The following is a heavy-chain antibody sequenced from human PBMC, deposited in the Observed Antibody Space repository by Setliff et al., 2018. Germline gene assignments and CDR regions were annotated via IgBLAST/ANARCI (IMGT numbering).Heavy chain of an antibody. V-gene: IGHV4-34*01. CDR2: ISHSGNT. CDR1: GESFSGYF. CDR3: ARVLVLGYNWSDP. Sequence: SETLSLTCAVYGESFSGYFWSWIRQTPEKGLEWIGEISHSGNTNYNPSFKSRVTISIDTSRNQFSLKVNSVTAADTAVYFCARVLVLGYNWSDPWGQGTLVTVSS. D-gene: IGHD3-10*01. J-gene: IGHJ5*02.